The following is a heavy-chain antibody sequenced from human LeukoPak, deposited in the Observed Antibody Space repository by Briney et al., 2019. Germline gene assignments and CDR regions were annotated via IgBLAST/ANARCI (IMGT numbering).Heavy chain of an antibody. D-gene: IGHD3-10*01. V-gene: IGHV1-8*02. CDR1: GYTFTSYG. J-gene: IGHJ4*02. CDR3: ARGRGTRGHFDY. Sequence: ASVKVSCKASGYTFTSYGINWVRQATGQGLEWMGWMNPNSGNTGYAQKFQGRVTMTRNTSISTAYMELSSLRSEDTAVYYCARGRGTRGHFDYWGQGTLVTVSS. CDR2: MNPNSGNT.